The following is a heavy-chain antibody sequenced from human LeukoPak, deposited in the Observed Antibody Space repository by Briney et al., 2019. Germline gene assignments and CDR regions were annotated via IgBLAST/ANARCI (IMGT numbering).Heavy chain of an antibody. V-gene: IGHV4-59*01. D-gene: IGHD1-26*01. CDR3: ARSSGSYSNYYYYGMDV. Sequence: SETLSLTCTVSGVSISSDYWSWIRQPPGKGLEWIGNIYYSGSTNYNPSLKSRVTISVDASKNQFSLKLSSVTAADTAVYYCARSSGSYSNYYYYGMDVWGQGTTVTVSS. J-gene: IGHJ6*02. CDR2: IYYSGST. CDR1: GVSISSDY.